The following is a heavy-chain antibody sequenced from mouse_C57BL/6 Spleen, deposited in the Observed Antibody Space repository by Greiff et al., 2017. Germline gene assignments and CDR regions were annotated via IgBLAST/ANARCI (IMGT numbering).Heavy chain of an antibody. V-gene: IGHV5-12*01. CDR2: ISNGGGSP. CDR3: ARHDYGSSYELYFDV. D-gene: IGHD1-1*01. CDR1: GFTFSDYY. Sequence: EVMLVESGGGLVQPGGSLKLSCAASGFTFSDYYMYWVRQTPEKRLEWVAYISNGGGSPYYPDTVKGRFTISRDNAKNTLYLQMSRLKSEDTAMYYCARHDYGSSYELYFDVWGTGTTVTVSS. J-gene: IGHJ1*03.